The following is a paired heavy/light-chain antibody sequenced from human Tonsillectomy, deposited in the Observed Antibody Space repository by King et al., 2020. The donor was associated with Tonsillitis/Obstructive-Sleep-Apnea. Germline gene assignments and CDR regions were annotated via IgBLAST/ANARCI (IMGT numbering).Heavy chain of an antibody. CDR3: ARDSTRVDAFDI. Sequence: EVPLVESGGGLIQPGGSLRLSCAASGFTVSSNYMSWVRQAPGKGLEWVSIIYSGGSIYYADSVKGRFTISRDNSKNTLYLQMNSLRAEDTAVYYCARDSTRVDAFDIWGQGTMVTVSS. D-gene: IGHD4-17*01. CDR1: GFTVSSNY. J-gene: IGHJ3*02. V-gene: IGHV3-53*01. CDR2: IYSGGSI.
Light chain of an antibody. CDR2: QDK. J-gene: IGLJ2*01. V-gene: IGLV3-1*01. CDR1: KLGDKF. CDR3: QAWDSSTVV. Sequence: SYEVTQPPSVSVSPGQTASITCSGDKLGDKFACWYQQKTGQSPILIIYQDKKRPSGIPERFSGSKSGNTATLTISGTQVMDEADYYCQAWDSSTVVFGGGTKLTVL.